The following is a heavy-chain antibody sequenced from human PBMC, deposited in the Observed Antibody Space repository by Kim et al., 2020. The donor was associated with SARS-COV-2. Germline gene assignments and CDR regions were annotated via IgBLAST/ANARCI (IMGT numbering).Heavy chain of an antibody. CDR2: MTYSGHT. CDR3: ARDSSMILVVLAYGLDV. V-gene: IGHV4-39*07. D-gene: IGHD3-22*01. Sequence: SETLSLTCTVSGGSIISGTHHCGGIRQAPGKGLEWIGSMTYSGHTHYNPSLQSRVSMSVDTSKNQVSLKLSSVTAADTAVYYCARDSSMILVVLAYGLDVWGQGPTVTVSS. J-gene: IGHJ6*02. CDR1: GGSIISGTHH.